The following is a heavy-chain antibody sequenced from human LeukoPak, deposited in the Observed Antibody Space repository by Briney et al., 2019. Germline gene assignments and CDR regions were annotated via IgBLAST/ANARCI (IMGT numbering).Heavy chain of an antibody. Sequence: ASVKVSCKASGYPFTSYGINWVRQATGQGLEWMGWMSSNNGNTGYAQKFQGRVTMTRDTSISTAYMELSSLRSEDTAVYYCARGPPNWGMVGYWGQGTLVTVSP. CDR1: GYPFTSYG. CDR2: MSSNNGNT. V-gene: IGHV1-8*01. J-gene: IGHJ4*02. D-gene: IGHD7-27*01. CDR3: ARGPPNWGMVGY.